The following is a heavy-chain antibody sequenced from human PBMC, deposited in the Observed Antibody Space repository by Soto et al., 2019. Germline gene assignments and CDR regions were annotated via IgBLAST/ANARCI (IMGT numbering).Heavy chain of an antibody. Sequence: SVKVSCKASGGTFSSYAISWVRQAPGQGLEWMGGIIPIFGTANYAQKFQGRVTITADESTSTAYMELSSLRSADTAVYYCARGGDYGPYYYYGMDVWGQGTTVTVSS. CDR1: GGTFSSYA. V-gene: IGHV1-69*13. CDR2: IIPIFGTA. D-gene: IGHD4-17*01. J-gene: IGHJ6*02. CDR3: ARGGDYGPYYYYGMDV.